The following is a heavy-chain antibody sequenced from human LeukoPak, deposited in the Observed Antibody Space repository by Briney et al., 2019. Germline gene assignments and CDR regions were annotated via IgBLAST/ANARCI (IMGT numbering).Heavy chain of an antibody. CDR1: GCTFSDYY. Sequence: GGSLRLSCAASGCTFSDYYMSWLRQPPGKGLEWVSYISSSGNAIYYADSVKGRFTISRDNAKNSLYVQMNSLRAEDTAVYYCARDYEGLYAMDVWGQGTTVTVSS. CDR2: ISSSGNAI. CDR3: ARDYEGLYAMDV. D-gene: IGHD3-16*01. J-gene: IGHJ6*02. V-gene: IGHV3-11*01.